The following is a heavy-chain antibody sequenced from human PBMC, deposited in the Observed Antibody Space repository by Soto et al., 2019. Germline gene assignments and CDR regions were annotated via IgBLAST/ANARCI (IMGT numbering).Heavy chain of an antibody. CDR1: GYTFTSYA. CDR2: INAGNGNT. D-gene: IGHD3-3*01. J-gene: IGHJ6*02. CDR3: ATNYDFWSGPNYYYYYGMDV. V-gene: IGHV1-3*01. Sequence: ASVKVSCKASGYTFTSYAMHWVRQAPGQRLEWMGWINAGNGNTKYSQKFKGRVTITRDTSASTAYMELSSLRSEDTAVYYFATNYDFWSGPNYYYYYGMDVWGQGTTVTVSS.